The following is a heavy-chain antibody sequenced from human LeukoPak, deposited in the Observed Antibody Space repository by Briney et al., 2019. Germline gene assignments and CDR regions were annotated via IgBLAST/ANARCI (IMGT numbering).Heavy chain of an antibody. CDR2: ISVSGNT. V-gene: IGHV3-23*01. D-gene: IGHD6-6*01. CDR3: ARRGRAAHAFDI. CDR1: GFTFSSYG. Sequence: GGSLRLSCAASGFTFSSYGMSWVRQGPGKGLEWVSAISVSGNTYHADSVKGRFTISRDSYKNTLYLQMNSLRAEDTALYYCARRGRAAHAFDIWGQGTMVTVSS. J-gene: IGHJ3*02.